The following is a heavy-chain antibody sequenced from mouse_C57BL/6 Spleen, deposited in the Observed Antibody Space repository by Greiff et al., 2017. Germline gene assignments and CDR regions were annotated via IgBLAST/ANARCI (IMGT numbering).Heavy chain of an antibody. CDR2: IDPSDSET. CDR1: GYTFTSYW. Sequence: VKLQQPGAELVRPGSSVKLSCKASGYTFTSYWMHWVKQRPIQGLEWIGNIDPSDSETHYNQKFKDKATLTVDKSSSTAYMQLSSLTSEDSAVYYCARTDYKYAMDYWGQGTSVTVSS. V-gene: IGHV1-52*01. J-gene: IGHJ4*01. D-gene: IGHD2-12*01. CDR3: ARTDYKYAMDY.